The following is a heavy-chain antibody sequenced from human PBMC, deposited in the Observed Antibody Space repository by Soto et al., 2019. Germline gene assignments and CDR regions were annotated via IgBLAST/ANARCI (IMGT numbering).Heavy chain of an antibody. CDR1: GCSISGHY. Sequence: SESLSLACPDSGCSISGHYWTWIRQPPGKGLEWIGYIFYSGSTNYNPSLKSRVTMSVDTSKNQFSLNLSSVTAADTAVYYCARVGSSGWSPDYWGPGTLVTLSS. V-gene: IGHV4-59*11. J-gene: IGHJ4*02. D-gene: IGHD6-19*01. CDR2: IFYSGST. CDR3: ARVGSSGWSPDY.